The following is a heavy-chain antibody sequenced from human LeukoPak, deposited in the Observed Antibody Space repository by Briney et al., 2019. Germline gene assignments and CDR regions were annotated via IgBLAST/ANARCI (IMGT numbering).Heavy chain of an antibody. CDR2: ISAYSGNT. V-gene: IGHV1-18*04. CDR1: GYTFTSYA. CDR3: ARDSAKYQAVYSCYYYGMDV. Sequence: GASLKLSCTASGYTFTSYAISWVRQAPGQGLEWMAWISAYSGNTNYAETLQGRFTMTTDTSTSTAYMQLRSLRSDDTAVYYCARDSAKYQAVYSCYYYGMDVWGKGTPVTVSS. D-gene: IGHD2-2*01. J-gene: IGHJ6*04.